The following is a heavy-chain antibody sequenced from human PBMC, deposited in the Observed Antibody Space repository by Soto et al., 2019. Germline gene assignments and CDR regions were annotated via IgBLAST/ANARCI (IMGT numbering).Heavy chain of an antibody. D-gene: IGHD1-1*01. CDR3: ARGRTVSSIGPLLV. CDR2: VSPKSGNT. Sequence: QIQLVQSGAEVKKPGASVKVSCKASGYNFLNFGVSWVRQAPGQGLEWMGWVSPKSGNTDYARKGPGRVNMTTDTATTTAYMGLRGLRSDDTAVYYCARGRTVSSIGPLLVWGQGTLVSVSS. J-gene: IGHJ1*01. V-gene: IGHV1-18*01. CDR1: GYNFLNFG.